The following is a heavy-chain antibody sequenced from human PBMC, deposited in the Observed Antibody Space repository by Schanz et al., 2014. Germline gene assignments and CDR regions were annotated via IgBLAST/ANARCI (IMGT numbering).Heavy chain of an antibody. J-gene: IGHJ4*02. V-gene: IGHV1-18*01. CDR3: ARDRRFFDRDDLYYFDY. CDR1: GYTFTSYG. CDR2: ISAYNGNT. D-gene: IGHD3-3*01. Sequence: QVQLVQSGAEVKKPGASVKVSCKASGYTFTSYGISRVRQAPGQGLEWMGWISAYNGNTKYPQKLQGRVTMTTDTSTSTAYMALTDLRSDDTAVYYCARDRRFFDRDDLYYFDYWGQGTLVTVSS.